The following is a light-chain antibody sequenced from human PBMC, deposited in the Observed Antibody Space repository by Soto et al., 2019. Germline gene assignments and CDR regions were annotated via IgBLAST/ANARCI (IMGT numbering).Light chain of an antibody. Sequence: QSALTQPPSASGTPGRGVTISCSGSTSNIGSNYVYWYQQLPGTAPKLLIYRNNQRPSGVPDRFSGSKSGTSASLAISGLRSDDEADYFCATWDDSLNGFYVFGTGTKVTVL. V-gene: IGLV1-47*01. CDR1: TSNIGSNY. J-gene: IGLJ1*01. CDR2: RNN. CDR3: ATWDDSLNGFYV.